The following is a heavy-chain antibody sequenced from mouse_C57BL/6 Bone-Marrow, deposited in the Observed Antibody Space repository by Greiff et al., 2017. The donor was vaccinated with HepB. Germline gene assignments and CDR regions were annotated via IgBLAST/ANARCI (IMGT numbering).Heavy chain of an antibody. CDR3: AIGVYYYGSSFYAMDY. D-gene: IGHD1-1*01. CDR1: GYTFTSYW. J-gene: IGHJ4*01. CDR2: IHPSDSDT. Sequence: QVQLQQPGAELVKPGASVKVSCKASGYTFTSYWMPWVKQSPGQGLEWIGRIHPSDSDTNYNQKFKGKATLTVDKSSSTAYMQLSSLTSEDSAVYYCAIGVYYYGSSFYAMDYWGQGTSVTVSS. V-gene: IGHV1-74*01.